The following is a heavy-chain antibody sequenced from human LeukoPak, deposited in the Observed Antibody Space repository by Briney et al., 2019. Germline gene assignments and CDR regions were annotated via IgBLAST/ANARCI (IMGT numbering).Heavy chain of an antibody. V-gene: IGHV3-48*04. CDR1: GFTFIDYS. CDR3: ARDHRYAFDN. CDR2: VGISSGNT. D-gene: IGHD5-12*01. J-gene: IGHJ4*02. Sequence: GGSLRLSCAPSGFTFIDYSMNWLRQAPGKGLAWISYVGISSGNTKYADSVKGRFTISGDSAKNSVVLQMNSLRVEDTAVYYCARDHRYAFDNWGQGTLVTVSS.